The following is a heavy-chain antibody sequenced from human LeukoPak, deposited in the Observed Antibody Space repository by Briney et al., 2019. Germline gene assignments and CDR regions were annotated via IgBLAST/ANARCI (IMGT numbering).Heavy chain of an antibody. CDR3: ASTGYSSSWYYYYMDV. V-gene: IGHV4-34*01. CDR1: GFTFSTSG. CDR2: INHSGST. J-gene: IGHJ6*03. D-gene: IGHD6-13*01. Sequence: GSLRLSCAASGFTFSTSGMHWVRQPPGKGLEWIGEINHSGSTNYNPSLKSRVTISVDTSKNQFSLKLSSVTAADTAVYYCASTGYSSSWYYYYMDVWGKGTTVTISS.